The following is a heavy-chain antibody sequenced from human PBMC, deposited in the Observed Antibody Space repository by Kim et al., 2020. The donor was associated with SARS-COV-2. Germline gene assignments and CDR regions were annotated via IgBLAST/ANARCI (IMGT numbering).Heavy chain of an antibody. J-gene: IGHJ4*02. V-gene: IGHV3-33*06. CDR3: AKDVNSYGLDY. Sequence: GGSLRLSCAASGFTFSSYGMHWVRQAPGKGLEWVAVIWYDGSNKYYADSVKGRFTISRDNSKNTLYLQMNSLRAEDTAVYYCAKDVNSYGLDYWGQGTLVTVSS. CDR2: IWYDGSNK. D-gene: IGHD5-18*01. CDR1: GFTFSSYG.